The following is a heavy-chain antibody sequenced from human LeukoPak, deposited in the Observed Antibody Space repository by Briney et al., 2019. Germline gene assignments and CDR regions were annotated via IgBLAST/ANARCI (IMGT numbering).Heavy chain of an antibody. V-gene: IGHV3-23*01. CDR3: TKYSHHDRPNDY. J-gene: IGHJ4*02. CDR2: ITGSGAHT. Sequence: GGSLRLSCAASALSFSRFSMRWVRQAPGKGLESVSDITGSGAHTFYADSVKGRFTISRDNSKNTLYLQMNSLRAENTAVYYCTKYSHHDRPNDYWGQGTLVTVSS. CDR1: ALSFSRFS. D-gene: IGHD3-22*01.